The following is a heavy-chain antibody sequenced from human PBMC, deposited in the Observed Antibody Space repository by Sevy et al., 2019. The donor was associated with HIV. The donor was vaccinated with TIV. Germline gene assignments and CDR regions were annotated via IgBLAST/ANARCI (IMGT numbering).Heavy chain of an antibody. J-gene: IGHJ6*02. CDR1: GGTFSSYA. V-gene: IGHV1-69*13. CDR3: ARDLGYCSGGSCFSNYYYYGMDV. Sequence: ASVKVSCKASGGTFSSYAISWVRQAPGQGLEWMGGIIPIFGTANYAQKFQGRVTITADESTSTAYMELGSLRSEDTAVYYCARDLGYCSGGSCFSNYYYYGMDVWGQGTTVTVSS. CDR2: IIPIFGTA. D-gene: IGHD2-15*01.